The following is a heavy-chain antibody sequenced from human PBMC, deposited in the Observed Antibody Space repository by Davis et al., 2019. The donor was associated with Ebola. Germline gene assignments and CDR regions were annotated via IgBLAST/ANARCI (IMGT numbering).Heavy chain of an antibody. D-gene: IGHD3-3*01. V-gene: IGHV4-39*01. CDR2: IYYSGIT. CDR1: GGSIISSSSY. Sequence: SETLSLTCTVSGGSIISSSSYWGWIRQPPRQGLEWIGSIYYSGITYYNPSLKSRVTISVDTSKNQFSLKRRSVTAADTAVYYCARQGWSGYSLRHWLDPWGRGTLVTVSS. CDR3: ARQGWSGYSLRHWLDP. J-gene: IGHJ5*02.